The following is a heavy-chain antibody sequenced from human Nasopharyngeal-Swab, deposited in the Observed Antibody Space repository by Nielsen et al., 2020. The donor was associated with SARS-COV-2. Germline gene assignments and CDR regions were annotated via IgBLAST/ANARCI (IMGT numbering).Heavy chain of an antibody. D-gene: IGHD3-10*01. J-gene: IGHJ6*02. Sequence: GGSLRLSCAASGFTFSSYSMNWVRQAPGKGLEWVSYISSSSSTIYYADSVKGRFTISRDNAKNSLYLQMNSLRDEDTAVYYCAKGGSITYYYYYGMDVWGQGTTVTVSS. CDR2: ISSSSSTI. CDR3: AKGGSITYYYYYGMDV. V-gene: IGHV3-48*02. CDR1: GFTFSSYS.